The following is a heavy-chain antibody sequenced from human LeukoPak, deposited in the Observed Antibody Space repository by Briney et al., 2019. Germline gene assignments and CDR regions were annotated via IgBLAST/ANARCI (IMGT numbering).Heavy chain of an antibody. CDR2: MYHSGST. V-gene: IGHV4-38-2*02. Sequence: SETLSLTCSVSGYSITSGFYWGWIRQTPGKALEWIGSMYHSGSTYYNPSLESRVTLSVDTSRNQFSLKLTSVTAADTALYFCAKDGGGRLDYYFDFWGQGSLVTVSS. CDR1: GYSITSGFY. D-gene: IGHD3/OR15-3a*01. J-gene: IGHJ4*02. CDR3: AKDGGGRLDYYFDF.